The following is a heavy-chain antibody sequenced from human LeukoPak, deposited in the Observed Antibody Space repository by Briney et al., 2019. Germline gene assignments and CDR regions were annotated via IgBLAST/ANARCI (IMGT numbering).Heavy chain of an antibody. J-gene: IGHJ4*02. V-gene: IGHV3-30*04. Sequence: GRSLRLSCAASGLTFSGYSMHWVRQAPGKGLEWVAYISYDGRNDYHADSVKGRFTISRDNSKNTLFLQLRSLRPEDTAVYYTHPPYWGQGTLVTVSS. CDR3: HPPY. CDR1: GLTFSGYS. CDR2: ISYDGRND.